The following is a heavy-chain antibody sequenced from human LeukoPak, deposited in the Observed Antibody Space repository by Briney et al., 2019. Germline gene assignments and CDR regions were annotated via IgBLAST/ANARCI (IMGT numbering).Heavy chain of an antibody. CDR2: IYYSGST. CDR3: ARYMYGGKSYGVDV. J-gene: IGHJ6*02. Sequence: WVRQSPGKGLEWIGSIYYSGSTYYNPSLKTRVTTSVDTSKNQFSLNLNSLTAADTAVYYCARYMYGGKSYGVDVWGQGTTVTVSS. V-gene: IGHV4-39*01. D-gene: IGHD4-23*01.